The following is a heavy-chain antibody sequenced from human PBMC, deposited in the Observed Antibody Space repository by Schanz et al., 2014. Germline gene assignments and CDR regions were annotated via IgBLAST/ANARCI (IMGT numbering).Heavy chain of an antibody. V-gene: IGHV3-15*01. CDR3: TSMATIPRNWFDP. CDR2: IKSKSDGGTT. CDR1: GFTLSNAW. J-gene: IGHJ5*02. D-gene: IGHD2-2*02. Sequence: EVQVVESGGGLVKPGGSLRLSCAASGFTLSNAWMSWVRQAPGKGVEWVGRIKSKSDGGTTDYATPVKGRFTISRDDSKNTLYLQMNSLKSEDTAVYYCTSMATIPRNWFDPWGQGTLVTVSS.